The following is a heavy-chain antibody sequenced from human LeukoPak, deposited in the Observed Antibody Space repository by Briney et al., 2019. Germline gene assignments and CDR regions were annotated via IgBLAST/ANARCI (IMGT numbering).Heavy chain of an antibody. CDR1: SGSISSYY. Sequence: SETLSLTRTVSSGSISSYYWSWIRQPPGKGLEWIGYIFYSGSTNYNPSLKSRVTMSVDTSKNQFSLKLSSVTAADTAVYYCARDKDYFDSGGAFDIWGQGTMVTVSS. CDR3: ARDKDYFDSGGAFDI. V-gene: IGHV4-59*01. D-gene: IGHD3-22*01. J-gene: IGHJ3*02. CDR2: IFYSGST.